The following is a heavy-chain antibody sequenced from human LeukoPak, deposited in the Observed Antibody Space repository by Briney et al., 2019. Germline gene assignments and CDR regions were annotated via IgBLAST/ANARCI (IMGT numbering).Heavy chain of an antibody. V-gene: IGHV4-34*01. CDR1: GGSFSGYY. J-gene: IGHJ2*01. CDR2: INHSGST. Sequence: SETLSLTCTVYGGSFSGYYWSWIRQPPGKGLEWIGEINHSGSTNYNPSLKSRVTISVDTSKNQFSLKLSSVTAADTAVYYCARAPYSSGWYRWYFDLWGRGTLVTVSS. CDR3: ARAPYSSGWYRWYFDL. D-gene: IGHD6-19*01.